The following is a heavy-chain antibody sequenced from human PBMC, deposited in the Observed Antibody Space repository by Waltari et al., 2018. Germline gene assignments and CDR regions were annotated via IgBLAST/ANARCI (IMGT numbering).Heavy chain of an antibody. V-gene: IGHV3-23*01. CDR2: ISVTGDST. Sequence: EVQLLESGGGLVQPGGSLRLSCAASGLRFSSYAMSWVRQAPGKGLKWVSAISVTGDSTYYADSVKGRFTISRDSSKNTLYLQMDSLRAEDTAVYYCAKQFGSGSYYLDYWGQGTLVTVSS. CDR1: GLRFSSYA. J-gene: IGHJ4*02. CDR3: AKQFGSGSYYLDY. D-gene: IGHD3-10*01.